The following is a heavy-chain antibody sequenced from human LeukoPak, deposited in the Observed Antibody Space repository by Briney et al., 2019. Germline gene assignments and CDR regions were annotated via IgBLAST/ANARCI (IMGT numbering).Heavy chain of an antibody. Sequence: GASVKVSCKASGYTFSKFGIASVGQAPGQGLEWMGWISGNNDNPQSAQDLQGRVTVTTDRSTSTAYMELRSLRHDDTAVYYCARGDGGNPWDAFDIWGQGTMVTVSS. J-gene: IGHJ3*02. CDR1: GYTFSKFG. D-gene: IGHD4-23*01. V-gene: IGHV1-18*01. CDR2: ISGNNDNP. CDR3: ARGDGGNPWDAFDI.